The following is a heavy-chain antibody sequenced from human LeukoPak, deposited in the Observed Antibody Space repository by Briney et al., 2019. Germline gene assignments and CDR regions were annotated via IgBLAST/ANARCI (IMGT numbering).Heavy chain of an antibody. Sequence: PGGSLRLSCAASGFTFSNAWMSWVRQAPGKGLEWVGRIKSKTDGGTTDYAAPVKGRFTISRDDSKNTLYLQMNSLKTEDTAVYYCTTGPESGPAAIFYYFDYWGQGTLVTVSS. V-gene: IGHV3-15*01. CDR3: TTGPESGPAAIFYYFDY. J-gene: IGHJ4*02. CDR2: IKSKTDGGTT. D-gene: IGHD2-2*02. CDR1: GFTFSNAW.